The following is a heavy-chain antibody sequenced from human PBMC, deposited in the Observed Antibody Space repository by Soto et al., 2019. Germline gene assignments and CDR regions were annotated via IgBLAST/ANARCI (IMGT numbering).Heavy chain of an antibody. V-gene: IGHV1-46*03. D-gene: IGHD6-19*01. J-gene: IGHJ5*02. Sequence: ASVKVSCKASGYTFTSYYMHWVRQAPGQGLEWMGIINPSGGSTSYAQKFQGRVTMTRDTSTSTVYMEMNSLTTEDTAVYYCVRDTYFSDSSAYTRCFDHWGQGTLVTVSS. CDR2: INPSGGST. CDR1: GYTFTSYY. CDR3: VRDTYFSDSSAYTRCFDH.